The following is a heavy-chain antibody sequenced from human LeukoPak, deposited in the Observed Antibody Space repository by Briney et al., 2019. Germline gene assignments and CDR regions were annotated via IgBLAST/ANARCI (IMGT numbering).Heavy chain of an antibody. J-gene: IGHJ4*02. Sequence: SETLPLTCAVSSVSISSNNWWSWVRQPPGKGLEWIGEIYPGGSANYSPSLRSRVTMSVDKSKNQFSLKLTSVTAADTAVYYCARSYTYGYLYFDYWGQGTQVTVSS. V-gene: IGHV4-4*02. D-gene: IGHD5-18*01. CDR1: SVSISSNNW. CDR3: ARSYTYGYLYFDY. CDR2: IYPGGSA.